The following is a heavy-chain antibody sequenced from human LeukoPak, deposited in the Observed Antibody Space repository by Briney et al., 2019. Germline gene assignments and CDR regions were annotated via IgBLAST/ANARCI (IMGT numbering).Heavy chain of an antibody. CDR1: GFTFSSYS. D-gene: IGHD3-16*02. J-gene: IGHJ6*04. CDR2: ISISISYI. Sequence: GGSLRLSCAASGFTFSSYSMNWVPQAPGKGLEWVSSISISISYIYYADSGKGRFTISRDNAKKSLYLQMNSLRAEDTAVYYCAREGSRLGELSLYPYYYGMDVWGKGTTVTVSS. CDR3: AREGSRLGELSLYPYYYGMDV. V-gene: IGHV3-21*01.